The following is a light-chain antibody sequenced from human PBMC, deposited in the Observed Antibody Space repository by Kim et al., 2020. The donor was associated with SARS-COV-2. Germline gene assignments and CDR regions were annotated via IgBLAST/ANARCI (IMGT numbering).Light chain of an antibody. J-gene: IGKJ1*01. CDR1: QTISSW. CDR2: QAS. V-gene: IGKV1-5*03. Sequence: DIQMTQSPSTLSASVGDRVTITCRASQTISSWLAWYQQKPGKAPKLLIYQASSLEDGVPSRFSGSGSGTEFTLTISSLQPDDFATYYCQQYNSYSPWTFGQGTKLEI. CDR3: QQYNSYSPWT.